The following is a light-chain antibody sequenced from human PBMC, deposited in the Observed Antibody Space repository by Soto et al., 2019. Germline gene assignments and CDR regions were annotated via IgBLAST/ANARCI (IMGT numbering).Light chain of an antibody. J-gene: IGKJ4*01. CDR2: GAS. CDR3: QQYNNWPLVT. V-gene: IGKV3-15*01. Sequence: EIVMTQSPATPSVSPGERATLSCRASQSVGTYLAWYQQKPGQAPRLLIFGASTRATGIPARFSGGGSGSEFTLTISGLQSEDFAVYSCQQYNNWPLVTFGGGTKVEIK. CDR1: QSVGTY.